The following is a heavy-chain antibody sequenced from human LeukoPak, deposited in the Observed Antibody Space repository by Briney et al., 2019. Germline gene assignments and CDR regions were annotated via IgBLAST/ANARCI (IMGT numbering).Heavy chain of an antibody. Sequence: PGGSLRLSCAASGFTFSDYGIHWVRPAPGKGLEWVAVISKDGNNKDYADSLKGRFTISRDNSNGTVYLQMNSLGADDTAVYYCAKDYHLAGYYGPFHYWGQGTLATVSS. D-gene: IGHD3-9*01. CDR2: ISKDGNNK. J-gene: IGHJ4*02. CDR1: GFTFSDYG. CDR3: AKDYHLAGYYGPFHY. V-gene: IGHV3-30*18.